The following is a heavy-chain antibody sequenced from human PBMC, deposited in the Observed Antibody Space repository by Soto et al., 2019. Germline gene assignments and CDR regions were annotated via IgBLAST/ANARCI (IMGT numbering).Heavy chain of an antibody. J-gene: IGHJ4*02. CDR1: GGTFSSYA. D-gene: IGHD2-8*01. V-gene: IGHV1-69*01. Sequence: QVQLVQSGAEVKKPGSSVKVSCKASGGTFSSYAISWVRQAPGQGLEWMGGIIPIFGTANYAQKFQGRVTITADESTSTAYMELSSLRSEDTAVYYCGAGGYCTNGVCYRGAVAGTFDYWGQGTLVTVSS. CDR2: IIPIFGTA. CDR3: GAGGYCTNGVCYRGAVAGTFDY.